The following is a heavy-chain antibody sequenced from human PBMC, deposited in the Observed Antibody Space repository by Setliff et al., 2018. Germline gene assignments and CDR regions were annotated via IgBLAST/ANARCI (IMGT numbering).Heavy chain of an antibody. V-gene: IGHV4-59*08. CDR3: ARGPLDFVVLPAAGKFDY. J-gene: IGHJ4*02. CDR1: GGYIRSFH. Sequence: SETLSLTCTVSGGYIRSFHWTWIRQPPGKGLEWIGFIYYSGATTYNPSLKSRVTISVDTSKNQFSPRLKSVTAADTAVYYCARGPLDFVVLPAAGKFDYWGQGTLVTVSS. D-gene: IGHD2-2*01. CDR2: IYYSGAT.